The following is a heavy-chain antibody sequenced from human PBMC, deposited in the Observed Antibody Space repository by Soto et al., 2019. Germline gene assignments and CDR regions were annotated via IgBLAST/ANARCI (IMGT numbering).Heavy chain of an antibody. J-gene: IGHJ6*02. CDR2: LSGSGGTT. CDR3: ARGYYDSSGYETPTNYYYYYGMDV. D-gene: IGHD3-22*01. V-gene: IGHV3-23*01. CDR1: GFTFSSYA. Sequence: GGSLRLSCAASGFTFSSYAMSWVRRSPGKGLEWVSGLSGSGGTTYYADSVKGRFTISRGNSKNTLYLQMNSLRAEDTAVYYCARGYYDSSGYETPTNYYYYYGMDVWGQGTTVTVSS.